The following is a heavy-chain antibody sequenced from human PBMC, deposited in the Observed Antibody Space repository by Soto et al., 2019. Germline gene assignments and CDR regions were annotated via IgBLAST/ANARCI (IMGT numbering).Heavy chain of an antibody. Sequence: GESLKISCKGSGYSFTSYWIGWVRQMPGKGLEWMGIIYPGDSDTRYSPSFQGQVTISADKSISTAYLQWSSLKASDTAMYYCASGRKSGSLPYYYYGMDVWGQGTTVTVSS. D-gene: IGHD3-10*01. V-gene: IGHV5-51*01. CDR1: GYSFTSYW. CDR3: ASGRKSGSLPYYYYGMDV. J-gene: IGHJ6*02. CDR2: IYPGDSDT.